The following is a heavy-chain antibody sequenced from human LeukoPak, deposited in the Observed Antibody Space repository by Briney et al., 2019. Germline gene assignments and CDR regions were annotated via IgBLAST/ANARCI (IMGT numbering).Heavy chain of an antibody. CDR1: GFTFSSQG. Sequence: PGRSLRLPCAASGFTFSSQGMHWVRQAPGKGLEWVAGISYDGSNKYYADSVKGRFTISRDNSRNMLYLQMNSLGAEDTAVYFCATGASVTTIRLFDYWGQGTLVTVSS. D-gene: IGHD3-9*01. V-gene: IGHV3-30*03. CDR2: ISYDGSNK. J-gene: IGHJ4*02. CDR3: ATGASVTTIRLFDY.